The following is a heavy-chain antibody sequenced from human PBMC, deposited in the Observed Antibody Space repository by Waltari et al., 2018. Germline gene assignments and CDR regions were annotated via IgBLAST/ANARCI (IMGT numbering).Heavy chain of an antibody. Sequence: QVQLVESGGGVVQPGGSLRLSCAASGFTFSSYGMHWVRQAPGKGLEWVAFIRYDGSNKYYADSVKGRFTISRDNSKNTLYLQMNSLRAEDTAVYYCAKDATVVIDYWGQGTLVTVSS. CDR2: IRYDGSNK. V-gene: IGHV3-30*02. J-gene: IGHJ4*02. D-gene: IGHD4-17*01. CDR1: GFTFSSYG. CDR3: AKDATVVIDY.